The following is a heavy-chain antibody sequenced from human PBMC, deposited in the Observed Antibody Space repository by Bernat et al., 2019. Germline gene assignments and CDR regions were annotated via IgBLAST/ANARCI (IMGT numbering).Heavy chain of an antibody. CDR1: GFTFSSYA. CDR2: ISYDGSNK. CDR3: ARGGGYYYYYMDV. J-gene: IGHJ6*03. D-gene: IGHD3-16*01. Sequence: VQLLESGGGLVQPGRSLRLSCAASGFTFSSYAMHWVRQAPGKGLEWVAVISYDGSNKYYADSVKGRFTISRDNSKNTLYLQMNSLRAEDTAVYYCARGGGYYYYYMDVWGKGTTVTVSS. V-gene: IGHV3-30*01.